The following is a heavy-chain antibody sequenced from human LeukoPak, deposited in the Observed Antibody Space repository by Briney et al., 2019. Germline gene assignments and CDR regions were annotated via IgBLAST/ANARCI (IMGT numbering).Heavy chain of an antibody. V-gene: IGHV3-53*01. D-gene: IGHD5-24*01. CDR3: AREWGMATITYFDY. CDR1: GFTVSSNY. Sequence: PGGSLRLSCAAPGFTVSSNYMSWVRQAPGKGLEWVSVIYSGGSTYYADSVKGRFTISRDNSKNTLYLQMNSLRAEDTAVYYCAREWGMATITYFDYWGQGTLVTVSS. J-gene: IGHJ4*02. CDR2: IYSGGST.